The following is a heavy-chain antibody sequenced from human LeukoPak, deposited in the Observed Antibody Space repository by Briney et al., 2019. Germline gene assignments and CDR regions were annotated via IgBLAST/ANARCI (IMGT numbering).Heavy chain of an antibody. CDR3: ARDRRDGYNWFDY. CDR1: GGTFISYA. Sequence: SVKVSCKASGGTFISYAISWVRQAPGQGLEWMGGIIPIFGTANYAQKFQGRVTITADESTSTAYMELSSLRSEDTAVNYCARDRRDGYNWFDYWGQGTLVTVSS. J-gene: IGHJ4*02. CDR2: IIPIFGTA. V-gene: IGHV1-69*13. D-gene: IGHD5-24*01.